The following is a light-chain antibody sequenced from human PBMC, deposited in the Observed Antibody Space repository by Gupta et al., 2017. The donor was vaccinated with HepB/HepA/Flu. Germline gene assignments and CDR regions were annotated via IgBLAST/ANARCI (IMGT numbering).Light chain of an antibody. V-gene: IGLV1-40*01. CDR2: GNF. CDR3: HLHAIRISVGV. Sequence: QFVLTQPPSVSGAPLQRVTISCTGSRSNIGVPYDVHWYQQLPGNAPKLLIAGNFNRPSGVPDRFSCSTSYTSFASRDLTVPQAEEEAEDDCHLHAIRISVGVFGSGTKVTVL. CDR1: RSNIGVPYD. J-gene: IGLJ1*01.